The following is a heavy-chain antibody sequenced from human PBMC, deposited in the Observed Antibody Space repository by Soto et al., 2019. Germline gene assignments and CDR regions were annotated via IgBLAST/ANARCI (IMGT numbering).Heavy chain of an antibody. J-gene: IGHJ4*02. D-gene: IGHD6-19*01. CDR2: IYSGGST. Sequence: LRLSCAASGFTVSSNYMSWVRQAPGKGLEWVSVIYSGGSTYYADSVKGRFTISRDNSKNTLYLQMNSLRAEDTAVYYCGRDIAVAGPGNFDYWGQGTLVTVSS. CDR3: GRDIAVAGPGNFDY. CDR1: GFTVSSNY. V-gene: IGHV3-53*01.